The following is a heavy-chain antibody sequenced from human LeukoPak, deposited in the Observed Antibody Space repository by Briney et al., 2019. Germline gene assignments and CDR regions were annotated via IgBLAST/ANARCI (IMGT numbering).Heavy chain of an antibody. CDR1: GGSISSYY. CDR3: ARSGRDGYNFDY. Sequence: SETLSLTCTVSGGSISSYYWSWIRQPPGKGLEWIGYIYYSGSTNYNPSLKSRVTISVDTSKNQFSLKLSSVTAADTAVYYCARSGRDGYNFDYWGQGTLVTVSS. J-gene: IGHJ4*02. CDR2: IYYSGST. V-gene: IGHV4-59*01. D-gene: IGHD5-24*01.